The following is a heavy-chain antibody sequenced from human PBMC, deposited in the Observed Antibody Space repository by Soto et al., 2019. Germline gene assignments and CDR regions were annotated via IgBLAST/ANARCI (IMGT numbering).Heavy chain of an antibody. D-gene: IGHD2-2*01. Sequence: EVQLVESGGGLVKPGGSLRLSCAASGFTFSSYSMNWVRQAPGKGLEWVSSISSSSSYIYYADSVKGRFTISRDNAKNSRYLQMNSLRAEDTAVYYCARDPDIVVLPAAPPDWFDPWGQGTLVTVSS. CDR3: ARDPDIVVLPAAPPDWFDP. CDR1: GFTFSSYS. V-gene: IGHV3-21*01. CDR2: ISSSSSYI. J-gene: IGHJ5*02.